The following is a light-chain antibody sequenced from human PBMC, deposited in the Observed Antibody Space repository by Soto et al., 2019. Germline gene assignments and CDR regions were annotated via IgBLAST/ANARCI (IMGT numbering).Light chain of an antibody. CDR1: QSVSSK. V-gene: IGKV3-15*01. Sequence: EIVMTQSPATLSVSVGERATLSCRASQSVSSKLAWYQKKPGQAPRLLIYGASTRATGIPARFSSSESGTEFTLTISILQSEDFAVDYCQQYNDWPPQLTFGGGTKVEIK. CDR3: QQYNDWPPQLT. J-gene: IGKJ4*01. CDR2: GAS.